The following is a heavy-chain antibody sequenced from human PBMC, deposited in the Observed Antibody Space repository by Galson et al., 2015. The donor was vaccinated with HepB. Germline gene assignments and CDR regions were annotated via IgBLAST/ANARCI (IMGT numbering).Heavy chain of an antibody. CDR3: ARDLHYGGNSGAFDI. Sequence: SLRLSCAASGFTFSSYSMNWVRQAPGKGLEWVSYISSSSSYTYYADSVKGRFTISRDNAKNSLFLQLNSLRPEDTAVYYCARDLHYGGNSGAFDIWGQGTMVTVSS. CDR1: GFTFSSYS. V-gene: IGHV3-21*01. J-gene: IGHJ3*02. D-gene: IGHD4-23*01. CDR2: ISSSSSYT.